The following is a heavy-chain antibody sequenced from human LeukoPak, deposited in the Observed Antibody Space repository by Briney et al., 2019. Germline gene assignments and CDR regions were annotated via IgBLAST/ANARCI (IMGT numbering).Heavy chain of an antibody. CDR1: GFTFSSYS. V-gene: IGHV3-23*01. CDR2: ITGSGGST. Sequence: GGSLRLSCAASGFTFSSYSMNWVRQAPGSGLEWVPGITGSGGSTYYADSVKGRFTISRDNSKTTMYLQMNSLRAEDTAVYYCAKGNWGERLDWYFDLWGRGTLVTVSS. D-gene: IGHD1-26*01. J-gene: IGHJ2*01. CDR3: AKGNWGERLDWYFDL.